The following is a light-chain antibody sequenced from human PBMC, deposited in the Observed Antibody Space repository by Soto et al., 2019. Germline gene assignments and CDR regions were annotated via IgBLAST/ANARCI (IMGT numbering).Light chain of an antibody. CDR1: ETISTF. CDR2: AAS. CDR3: QQSYSTSPIT. V-gene: IGKV1-39*01. J-gene: IGKJ5*01. Sequence: DIQMTQSPSSLSASVGDRVTMTCRASETISTFLNWYQHKPGKAPKLLIYAASRLQSGVPSRFSGSGSGTDFTLTINDLQPEDFASYYCQQSYSTSPITFGQGTRLEI.